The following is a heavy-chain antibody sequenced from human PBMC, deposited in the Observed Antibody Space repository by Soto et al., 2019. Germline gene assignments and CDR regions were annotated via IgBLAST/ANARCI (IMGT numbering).Heavy chain of an antibody. CDR2: ISAYNGNT. CDR1: GYTFTSYG. Sequence: QVQLVQSGAEVKKPGASVKVSCKASGYTFTSYGISWVRQAPGQGLEWMGWISAYNGNTNYAQKLQGRVIMTTDTSTSTAYMELMRLRSDATAVYYCARFKITREGGYGMDVWGQGTTVTVSS. V-gene: IGHV1-18*01. CDR3: ARFKITREGGYGMDV. D-gene: IGHD3-10*01. J-gene: IGHJ6*02.